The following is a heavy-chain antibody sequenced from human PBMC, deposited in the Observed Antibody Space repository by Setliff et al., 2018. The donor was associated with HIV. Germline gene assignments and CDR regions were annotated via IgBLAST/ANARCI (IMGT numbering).Heavy chain of an antibody. V-gene: IGHV3-48*02. D-gene: IGHD3-10*01. CDR3: AQAQTSVSGSYYQYLQH. Sequence: SGGSLRLSCVGSGFTFNGYAMNWVRQAPGKGLEWVSYISSSSSSIYYGDSVKGRFTISRDNAKNSLDLEMHSLTDEDTAVYYCAQAQTSVSGSYYQYLQHWGQGTLVTVSS. J-gene: IGHJ1*01. CDR1: GFTFNGYA. CDR2: ISSSSSSI.